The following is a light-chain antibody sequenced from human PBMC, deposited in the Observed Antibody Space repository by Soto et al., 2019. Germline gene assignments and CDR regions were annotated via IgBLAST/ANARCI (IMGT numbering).Light chain of an antibody. CDR1: ETISTY. Sequence: DIQMTQSPSSLSASVGDRVTITCRTSETISTYVNWYQKKPGKAPKLLIYASSSLQIGVPSRFSGSGSGTDFTLTISSLHPEDFATYYCQQGHSNPITLGQGTRLEIK. J-gene: IGKJ5*01. CDR3: QQGHSNPIT. V-gene: IGKV1-39*01. CDR2: ASS.